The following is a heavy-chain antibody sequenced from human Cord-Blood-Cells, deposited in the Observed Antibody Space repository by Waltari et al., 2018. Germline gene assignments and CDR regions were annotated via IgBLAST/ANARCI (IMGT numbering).Heavy chain of an antibody. CDR2: IYHSDSNT. CDR3: ARNGPLRWFAP. Sequence: EVQLVQSGAVAKNPGESLKISCKGSGYSFTSYWIGWVRQLPEKGLEWMGIIYHSDSNTLHSRSFQDQNTISAEKSISTTYLQWSSLQASHTAMCYCARNGPLRWFAPWGQGTLVTVSS. CDR1: GYSFTSYW. V-gene: IGHV5-51*01. D-gene: IGHD5-12*01. J-gene: IGHJ5*02.